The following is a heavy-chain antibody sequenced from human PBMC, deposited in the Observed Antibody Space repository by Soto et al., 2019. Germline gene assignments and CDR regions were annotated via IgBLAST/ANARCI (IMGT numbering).Heavy chain of an antibody. J-gene: IGHJ5*02. CDR3: ARDGGSYYVALFDP. Sequence: PGGSLRLSCAASGFTFSSYGMHWVRQAPGKGLEWVAVIWYDGSNKYYADSVKGRFTISRDNSKNTLYLQMNSLRAEDTAVYYCARDGGSYYVALFDPRGQGTLVTVSS. D-gene: IGHD1-26*01. CDR1: GFTFSSYG. V-gene: IGHV3-33*01. CDR2: IWYDGSNK.